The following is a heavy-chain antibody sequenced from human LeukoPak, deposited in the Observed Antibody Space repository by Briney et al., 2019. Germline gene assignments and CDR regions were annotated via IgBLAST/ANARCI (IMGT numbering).Heavy chain of an antibody. CDR3: ARYSYGLFDY. V-gene: IGHV4-39*07. CDR2: IYYSGST. J-gene: IGHJ4*02. D-gene: IGHD5-18*01. CDR1: GGSISSSSYY. Sequence: PSETPSLTCTVSGGSISSSSYYWGWIRQPPGKGLEWIGSIYYSGSTYYNPSLKSRVTISVDTSKNQFSLKLSSVTAADTAVYYCARYSYGLFDYWGQGTLVTVSS.